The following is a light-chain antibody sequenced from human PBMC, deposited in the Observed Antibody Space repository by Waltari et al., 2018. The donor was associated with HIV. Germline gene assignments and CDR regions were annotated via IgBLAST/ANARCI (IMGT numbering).Light chain of an antibody. Sequence: NFMLTQPHSVSESPGKTVTISCTRSGGSIASNFVQWYQQRTGIAPATVIYENNKRPSGVPARFSGSIYSSSNSASLTISGLKTEDEADYYCQSFETGTWVFGGGTKLTVL. CDR1: GGSIASNF. J-gene: IGLJ3*02. CDR3: QSFETGTWV. CDR2: ENN. V-gene: IGLV6-57*04.